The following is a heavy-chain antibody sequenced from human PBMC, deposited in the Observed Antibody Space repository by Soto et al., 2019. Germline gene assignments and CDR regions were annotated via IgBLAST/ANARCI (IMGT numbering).Heavy chain of an antibody. Sequence: PWWSLRLSCSASVFRISSNWRSWIRQSPGKGLEWVANIKQDGSENYYLDSVRGRFTISRDNANKSLYLQMNSLRVEETAVYYCARCDEMATSPAAPFDSWGQGSLVTVSS. V-gene: IGHV3-7*01. CDR2: IKQDGSEN. D-gene: IGHD5-12*01. CDR1: VFRISSNW. J-gene: IGHJ4*02. CDR3: ARCDEMATSPAAPFDS.